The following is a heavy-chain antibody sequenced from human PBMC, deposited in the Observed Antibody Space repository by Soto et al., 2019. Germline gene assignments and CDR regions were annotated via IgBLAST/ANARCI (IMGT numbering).Heavy chain of an antibody. Sequence: GGSLRLSCAASGFTFSSYAMSWVRQAPGKGLEWVSAISGSGGSTYYADSVKGRFTISRDNSKNTLYLQMNSLRAEDTAVYYCAKFQGGQWRGRYYFDYWGQGTLVTVSS. D-gene: IGHD6-19*01. CDR2: ISGSGGST. CDR3: AKFQGGQWRGRYYFDY. CDR1: GFTFSSYA. V-gene: IGHV3-23*01. J-gene: IGHJ4*02.